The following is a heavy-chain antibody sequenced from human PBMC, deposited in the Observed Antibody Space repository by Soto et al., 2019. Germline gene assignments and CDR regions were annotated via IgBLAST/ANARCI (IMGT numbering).Heavy chain of an antibody. CDR3: ARDGYCSGGSCYSGDY. CDR1: GFTFSSYV. V-gene: IGHV3-33*01. Sequence: SLRLSCAASGFTFSSYVMHWVRQAPGKGLEWVAVIWYDGSNKYYADSVKGRFTISRDNSKNTLYLQMNSLRAEDTAVYYCARDGYCSGGSCYSGDYWGQGTLVTVSS. J-gene: IGHJ4*02. CDR2: IWYDGSNK. D-gene: IGHD2-15*01.